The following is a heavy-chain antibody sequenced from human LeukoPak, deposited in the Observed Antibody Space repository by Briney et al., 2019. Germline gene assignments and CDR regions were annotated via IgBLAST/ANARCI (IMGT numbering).Heavy chain of an antibody. CDR2: IKQDGSKK. V-gene: IGHV3-7*04. CDR1: GFTFSSYW. J-gene: IGHJ3*02. Sequence: PGGSLRLSCAASGFTFSSYWMSWVRQAPGKGLEWVANIKQDGSKKYYVDSVKGRFTISRDNAKNSLYLQMNSLRAEDTVVYYCARDSSGYYYPDAFDIWGQGTMVTVSS. CDR3: ARDSSGYYYPDAFDI. D-gene: IGHD3-22*01.